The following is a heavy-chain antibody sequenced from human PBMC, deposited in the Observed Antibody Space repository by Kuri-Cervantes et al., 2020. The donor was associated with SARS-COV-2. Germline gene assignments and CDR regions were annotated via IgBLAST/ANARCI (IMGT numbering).Heavy chain of an antibody. CDR1: GGSISSYY. D-gene: IGHD2-2*01. CDR3: ARDRCSSTSCYHHDAFDI. J-gene: IGHJ3*02. CDR2: IYYSGST. V-gene: IGHV4-59*12. Sequence: SETLSLTCTVSGGSISSYYWSWIRQPPGKGLEWIGYIYYSGSTNYNPSLKSRVTISVDTSKNQFSLKLSSVTAADTAVYYCARDRCSSTSCYHHDAFDIWGQGTMVTVSS.